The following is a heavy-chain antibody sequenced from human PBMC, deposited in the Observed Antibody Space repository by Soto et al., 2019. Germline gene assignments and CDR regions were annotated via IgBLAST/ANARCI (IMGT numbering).Heavy chain of an antibody. CDR2: ISWNSGSI. CDR3: AKDRVRYDFWSGYYDY. Sequence: GGSLRLSCAASGFTFDDYAMHWVRQAPGKGLEWVSGISWNSGSIGYADSVKGRFTISRDNAKNSLYLQMNSLRAEDTALYYCAKDRVRYDFWSGYYDYWGQGTLVTVSS. J-gene: IGHJ4*02. D-gene: IGHD3-3*01. V-gene: IGHV3-9*01. CDR1: GFTFDDYA.